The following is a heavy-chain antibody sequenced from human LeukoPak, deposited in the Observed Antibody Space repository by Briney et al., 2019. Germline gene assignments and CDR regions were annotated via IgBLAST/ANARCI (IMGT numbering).Heavy chain of an antibody. CDR2: TYYRPKWYN. Sequence: SQTLSLTCAISGDSVSSNSAAWNWIRQSPSRGLEWLGRTYYRPKWYNDYAVSVKSRITINPDTSKKQFSLQLNSVPPEDTAVYYCARDPEWELPYFDYWGQGTLVTVSS. J-gene: IGHJ4*02. D-gene: IGHD1-26*01. V-gene: IGHV6-1*01. CDR3: ARDPEWELPYFDY. CDR1: GDSVSSNSAA.